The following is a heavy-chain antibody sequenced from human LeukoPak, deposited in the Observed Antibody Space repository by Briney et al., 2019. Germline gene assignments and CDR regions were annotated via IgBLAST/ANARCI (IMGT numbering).Heavy chain of an antibody. D-gene: IGHD4-17*01. CDR3: ARDTGYFDY. V-gene: IGHV3-23*01. Sequence: GGSLRLSCAASGFTFSSYAMSWVRQAPGKGLEWVSAISGSGGSTYYADSVKGRFTISRDNAKNSLYLQMNSLRAEDTAVYYCARDTGYFDYWGQGTLVTVSS. J-gene: IGHJ4*02. CDR1: GFTFSSYA. CDR2: ISGSGGST.